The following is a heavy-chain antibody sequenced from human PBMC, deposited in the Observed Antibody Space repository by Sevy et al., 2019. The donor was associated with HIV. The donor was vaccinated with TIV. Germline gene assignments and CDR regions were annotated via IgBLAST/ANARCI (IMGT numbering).Heavy chain of an antibody. D-gene: IGHD1-26*01. CDR1: GFTFSSYG. Sequence: GGSLRLSCAASGFTFSSYGMHWVRQAPGKGLEWVAVISYDGSIKYYADSVKGRFTISRDNSKNTLYLQMNSLRAEDTAVYYCAKDITSDSGSYWGYWGQGTLVTVSS. J-gene: IGHJ4*02. CDR3: AKDITSDSGSYWGY. V-gene: IGHV3-30*18. CDR2: ISYDGSIK.